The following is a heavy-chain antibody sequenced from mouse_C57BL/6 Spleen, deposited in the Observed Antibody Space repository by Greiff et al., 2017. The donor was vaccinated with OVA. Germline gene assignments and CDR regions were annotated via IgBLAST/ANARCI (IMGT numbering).Heavy chain of an antibody. CDR3: ARIYPGAY. CDR1: GYAFTNYL. CDR2: INPGSGGT. Sequence: VQLQQSGAELVRPGTSVKVSCKASGYAFTNYLIEWVKQRPGQGLEWIGVINPGSGGTNYNEKFKGKATLTADKSSSTAYMQLSSLTSEDSAVYFCARIYPGAYWGQGTLVTVSA. J-gene: IGHJ3*01. V-gene: IGHV1-54*01. D-gene: IGHD2-1*01.